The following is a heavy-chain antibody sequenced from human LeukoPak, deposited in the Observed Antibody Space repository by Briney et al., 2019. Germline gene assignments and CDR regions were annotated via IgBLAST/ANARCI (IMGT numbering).Heavy chain of an antibody. Sequence: PGGSLRLSCADSGFTLNSYSMNWVRQAPGKGLEWVSYISSTGSTIYYADSVKGRFTISRDIAKNSLYLQMNTLRDEDTAVYYCARDGSGWYHFDYWGQGTLVTVSS. CDR2: ISSTGSTI. V-gene: IGHV3-48*02. J-gene: IGHJ4*02. CDR1: GFTLNSYS. CDR3: ARDGSGWYHFDY. D-gene: IGHD6-19*01.